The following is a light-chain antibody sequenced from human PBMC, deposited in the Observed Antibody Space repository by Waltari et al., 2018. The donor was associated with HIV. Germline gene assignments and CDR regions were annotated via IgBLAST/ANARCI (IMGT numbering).Light chain of an antibody. CDR3: GTWDSSLSVWV. V-gene: IGLV1-51*02. CDR2: ENN. J-gene: IGLJ3*02. Sequence: QSVLTQPPSVSAAPGQKVTISCSGSSSNIGNNYVSWYQQLPGTAPKHLIYENNKRPSGIPDRFSGSKSGPSATLGITGLQTGDEADYYCGTWDSSLSVWVFGGGTKLTVL. CDR1: SSNIGNNY.